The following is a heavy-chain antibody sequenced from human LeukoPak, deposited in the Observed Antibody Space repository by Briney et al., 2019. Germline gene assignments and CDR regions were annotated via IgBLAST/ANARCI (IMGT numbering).Heavy chain of an antibody. CDR1: GGSFSGYY. V-gene: IGHV4-34*01. D-gene: IGHD5-18*01. Sequence: AETLSLTCAVYGGSFSGYYWSWIRQPPGKGLEWIGEINHSGSTNYNPSLKSRVTISVDTSKNQFSLKLSSVTAADTAVYYCARSGYSYGLDYWGQGTLVTVSS. CDR3: ARSGYSYGLDY. J-gene: IGHJ4*02. CDR2: INHSGST.